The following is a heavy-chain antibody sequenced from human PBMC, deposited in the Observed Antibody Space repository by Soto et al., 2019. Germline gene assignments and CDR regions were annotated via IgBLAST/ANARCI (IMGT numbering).Heavy chain of an antibody. Sequence: LRLSCAASGFTFRSYAMSWVRQAPGKGLEWVSGISGSGISTHYADSVKGRFTVSRDNSKNTLYLQMNSLRAEDTAVYYCARDNSSSWYVNWFDPWGQGTLVTVSS. J-gene: IGHJ5*02. CDR1: GFTFRSYA. V-gene: IGHV3-23*01. CDR2: ISGSGIST. CDR3: ARDNSSSWYVNWFDP. D-gene: IGHD6-13*01.